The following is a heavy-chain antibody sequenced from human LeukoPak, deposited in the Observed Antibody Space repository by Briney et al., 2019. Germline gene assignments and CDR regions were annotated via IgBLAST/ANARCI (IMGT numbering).Heavy chain of an antibody. CDR1: GFTFSSYG. J-gene: IGHJ4*02. CDR2: IRYDGSNK. Sequence: GGSLRLSCAASGFTFSSYGMHWVRQAPGKGLEWVAFIRYDGSNKYYADSVKGRFTISKDNSKNTLYLKMNSLRAEEPAVYYCAKNCAGGGGDCSHVDYWGQGTLVTVSS. D-gene: IGHD2-21*02. CDR3: AKNCAGGGGDCSHVDY. V-gene: IGHV3-30*02.